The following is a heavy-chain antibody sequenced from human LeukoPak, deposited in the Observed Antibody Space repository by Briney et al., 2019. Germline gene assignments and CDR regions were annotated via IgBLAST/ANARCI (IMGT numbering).Heavy chain of an antibody. Sequence: SGGSLRLSCAASGFTVSSNYMSWVRQAPGKGLEWVSVIYRGGSTYYADSVKGRFTISRDESRSTLYLQMNSLRAEDTAVYYCAKDLTYYYDSSWDYWGQGTLVTVSS. CDR1: GFTVSSNY. CDR2: IYRGGST. V-gene: IGHV3-53*01. J-gene: IGHJ4*02. CDR3: AKDLTYYYDSSWDY. D-gene: IGHD3-22*01.